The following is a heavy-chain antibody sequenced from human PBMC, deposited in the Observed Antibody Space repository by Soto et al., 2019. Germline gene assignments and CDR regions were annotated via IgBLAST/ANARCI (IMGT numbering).Heavy chain of an antibody. J-gene: IGHJ5*02. D-gene: IGHD6-19*01. CDR1: GFTFSSYS. V-gene: IGHV3-21*01. CDR3: ARDTTRIAVAGTWFDP. CDR2: ISSSSSYI. Sequence: SGGSLRLSCAASGFTFSSYSMNWVRQAPGKGLEWVSSISSSSSYIYYADSVKGRFTISRDNAKNSLYLQMNSLRAEDMAVYYCARDTTRIAVAGTWFDPWGQGTLVTVSS.